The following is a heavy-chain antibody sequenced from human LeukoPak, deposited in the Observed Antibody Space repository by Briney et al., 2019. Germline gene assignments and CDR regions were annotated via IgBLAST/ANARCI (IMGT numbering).Heavy chain of an antibody. CDR2: IYSDNT. J-gene: IGHJ4*02. D-gene: IGHD4/OR15-4a*01. CDR3: ARRAGAYSHPYDY. V-gene: IGHV3-53*01. Sequence: GRSLRLSCTVSGFTVSSNSMSWVRQAPGKGLEWVSFIYSDNTHYSDSVKGRFTISRDNSKNTLYLQMNSLRAEDTAVYYCARRAGAYSHPYDYWGQGTLVTVSS. CDR1: GFTVSSNS.